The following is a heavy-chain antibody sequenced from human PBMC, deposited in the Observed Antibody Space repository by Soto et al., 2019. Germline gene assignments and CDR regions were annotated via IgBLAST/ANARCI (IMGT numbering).Heavy chain of an antibody. D-gene: IGHD4-17*01. CDR2: IYYSGST. CDR1: GGSISSGGYY. V-gene: IGHV4-31*03. J-gene: IGHJ5*02. CDR3: ARSTYGDSNWLDP. Sequence: PSETLSLTCTVSGGSISSGGYYWSWIRQHPGKGLEWIGYIYYSGSTYYNPSLKSRVTISVDTSKNQFSLKLSSVTAADTAVYYCARSTYGDSNWLDPWGQGTLVTVSS.